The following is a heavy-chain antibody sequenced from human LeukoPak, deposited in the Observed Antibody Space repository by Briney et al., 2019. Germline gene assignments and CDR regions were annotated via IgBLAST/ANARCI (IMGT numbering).Heavy chain of an antibody. Sequence: QAGGSLRLSCAASGFTFSSYAMSWVRQAPGKGLEWVSATSGSGGSTYYADSVKGRFTISRDNSKNTLYLQMNSLRAEDTAVYYCAKDRMITFGGVIVADFDYWGQGTLVTVSS. V-gene: IGHV3-23*01. CDR1: GFTFSSYA. CDR2: TSGSGGST. CDR3: AKDRMITFGGVIVADFDY. D-gene: IGHD3-16*02. J-gene: IGHJ4*02.